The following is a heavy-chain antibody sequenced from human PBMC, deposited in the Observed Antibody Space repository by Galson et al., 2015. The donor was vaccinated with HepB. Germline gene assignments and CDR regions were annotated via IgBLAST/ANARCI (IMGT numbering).Heavy chain of an antibody. Sequence: PALVKPTQTLTLTCTFSGFSLSTRGMCVNWIRQPPGKALEWFARIDWDDDKYYTTSLKTRLTVSKDTSKNQVVLTMTNMDPVDTATYYCSRVKVAVADTDYDAFDVLGVWGQGTPVTVS. CDR1: GFSLSTRGMC. V-gene: IGHV2-70*11. J-gene: IGHJ6*02. CDR2: IDWDDDK. CDR3: SRVKVAVADTDYDAFDVLGV. D-gene: IGHD6-19*01.